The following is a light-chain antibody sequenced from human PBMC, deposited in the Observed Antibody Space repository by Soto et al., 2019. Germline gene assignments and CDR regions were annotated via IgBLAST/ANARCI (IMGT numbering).Light chain of an antibody. CDR3: QQRSSWPVT. CDR1: QSVSTY. CDR2: DAS. Sequence: PGERATLSCRASQSVSTYLAWYQQKPAQAPRLLIYDASSRATGIPARFSGSGSGTDFTLTISSLEPEDFAVYYCQQRSSWPVTFGQGTRLEI. J-gene: IGKJ5*01. V-gene: IGKV3-11*01.